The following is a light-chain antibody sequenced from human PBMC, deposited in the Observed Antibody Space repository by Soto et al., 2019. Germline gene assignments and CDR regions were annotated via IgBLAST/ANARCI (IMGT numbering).Light chain of an antibody. V-gene: IGLV2-11*01. CDR2: DVS. CDR1: SSDVGGYNY. CDR3: CSYAGSPYVV. J-gene: IGLJ2*01. Sequence: QSALTQPRSVSGSPGQSVTISCTGTSSDVGGYNYVSWYQQHPGKAPKLMIYDVSKRPSGVPDRFSGSKSGNTASLTISGLQAEDEADYYCCSYAGSPYVVFGGRTKLTVL.